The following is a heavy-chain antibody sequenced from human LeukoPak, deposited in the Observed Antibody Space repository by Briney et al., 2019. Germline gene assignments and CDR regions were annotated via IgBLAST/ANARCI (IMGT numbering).Heavy chain of an antibody. J-gene: IGHJ4*02. CDR2: ISYDGSNK. CDR1: GFTFSSYA. CDR3: ARDPGYYDSSGYLLDFDY. D-gene: IGHD3-22*01. V-gene: IGHV3-30-3*01. Sequence: PRGSLRLSCAASGFTFSSYAMHWVRQAPGKGLEWVAVISYDGSNKYYADSVKGRFTISRDNSKNTLYLQMNSLRAEDTAVYYCARDPGYYDSSGYLLDFDYWGQGTLVTVSS.